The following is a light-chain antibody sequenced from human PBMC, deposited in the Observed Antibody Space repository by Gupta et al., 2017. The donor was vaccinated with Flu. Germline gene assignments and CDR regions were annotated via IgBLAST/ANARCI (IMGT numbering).Light chain of an antibody. CDR3: QEADSFPLT. CDR2: SAS. Sequence: PSSVSASVGDRVTITCRASQDIGSWLAWYQQKPGKAPKLLIYSASSLQSGVPSRFSGGGYGTDFTLTITTLQPEDFATYYCQEADSFPLTFGGGTKVDI. CDR1: QDIGSW. V-gene: IGKV1-12*01. J-gene: IGKJ4*01.